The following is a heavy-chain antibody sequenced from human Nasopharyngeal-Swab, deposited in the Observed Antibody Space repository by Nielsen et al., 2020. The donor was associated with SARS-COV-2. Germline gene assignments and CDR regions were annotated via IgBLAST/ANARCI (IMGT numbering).Heavy chain of an antibody. CDR3: AKDRYCSGGACYFSGFDY. Sequence: GESLKISCAASGFTFSSHAMSWVRQAPGKGLEWVAGISGSGGNTYYTDSVKGRFTISRDNFKNTLYMQMSSLRAEDTAVYYCAKDRYCSGGACYFSGFDYWGLGTLVTVSS. J-gene: IGHJ4*02. CDR1: GFTFSSHA. D-gene: IGHD2-15*01. V-gene: IGHV3-23*01. CDR2: ISGSGGNT.